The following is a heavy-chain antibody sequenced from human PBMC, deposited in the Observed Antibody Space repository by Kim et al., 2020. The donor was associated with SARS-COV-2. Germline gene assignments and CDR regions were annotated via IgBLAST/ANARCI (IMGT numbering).Heavy chain of an antibody. Sequence: GGSLRLSCAASGFTFSSYAMSWVRQAPGKGLEWVSAISGSGGSTYYTDSVKGRFTISRDNSKNTLYLQMNSLRAEDTAVYYYAKLGGPWVTGTTCDYWGQGTLVTVSS. D-gene: IGHD1-20*01. CDR3: AKLGGPWVTGTTCDY. V-gene: IGHV3-23*01. J-gene: IGHJ4*02. CDR1: GFTFSSYA. CDR2: ISGSGGST.